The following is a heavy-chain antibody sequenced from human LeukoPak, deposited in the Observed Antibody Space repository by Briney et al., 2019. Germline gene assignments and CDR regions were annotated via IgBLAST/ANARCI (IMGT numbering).Heavy chain of an antibody. CDR1: GFTVSSNY. J-gene: IGHJ4*02. V-gene: IGHV3-53*01. D-gene: IGHD4-23*01. CDR3: AREGPPGGGYFDY. Sequence: PGGSLRLSCAASGFTVSSNYMSWVRQAPGKGLEWVSVIYSGGSTYYADSVKGRFTISRDNSKNTLYLQMNSLRAEDTAVYYCAREGPPGGGYFDYWGQGTLVTVSS. CDR2: IYSGGST.